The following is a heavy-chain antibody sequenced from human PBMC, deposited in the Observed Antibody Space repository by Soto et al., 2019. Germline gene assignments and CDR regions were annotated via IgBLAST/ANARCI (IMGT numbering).Heavy chain of an antibody. V-gene: IGHV3-30-3*01. J-gene: IGHJ4*02. CDR3: TRDGPNGPSDADY. CDR1: GFTFSRFS. D-gene: IGHD2-8*01. Sequence: QVQLVESGGGVVQPGRSLRLSCVASGFTFSRFSMHWVRQAPGKGLEWVAVVSHEGNTTYYVDSVKRRFTISRDNSKNTLYLQMDSLRPDYAAVDDCTRDGPNGPSDADYWGQGTLVTVSS. CDR2: VSHEGNTT.